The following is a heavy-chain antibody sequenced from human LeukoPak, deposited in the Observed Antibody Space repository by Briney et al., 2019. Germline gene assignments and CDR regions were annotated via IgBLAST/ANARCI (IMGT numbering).Heavy chain of an antibody. Sequence: ASVKVSCKASGYTFTGYYMHWVRQAPGQGLEWMGWINPNSGGTNYAQKFQGRVTMTRDTSISTAYMELSRLRSDDTAVYYCARVGVTMKVVGPDDVFDIWGQGTMVTVSS. CDR1: GYTFTGYY. J-gene: IGHJ3*02. D-gene: IGHD3-22*01. CDR2: INPNSGGT. V-gene: IGHV1-2*02. CDR3: ARVGVTMKVVGPDDVFDI.